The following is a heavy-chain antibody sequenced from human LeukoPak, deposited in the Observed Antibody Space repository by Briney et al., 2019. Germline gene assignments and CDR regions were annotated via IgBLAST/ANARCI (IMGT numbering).Heavy chain of an antibody. Sequence: QTGGTLRLSCAASGFTFSSYGMSWVRQAPGKGLEWVSAISGSGGSTYYADSVKGRFTISRDNSKNTLYLQMNSLRAEDTAVYYCAKEPVWFGEYPFDYWDQGTLVTVSS. V-gene: IGHV3-23*01. CDR2: ISGSGGST. J-gene: IGHJ4*02. D-gene: IGHD3-10*01. CDR3: AKEPVWFGEYPFDY. CDR1: GFTFSSYG.